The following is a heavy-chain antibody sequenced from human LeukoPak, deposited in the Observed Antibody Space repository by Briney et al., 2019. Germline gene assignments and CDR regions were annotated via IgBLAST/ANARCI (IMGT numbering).Heavy chain of an antibody. J-gene: IGHJ4*02. CDR1: GFTFSSYS. Sequence: GGSLRLSCAASGFTFSSYSMSWVRQAPGKGLEWVSFISRDSTDIYHADSVKGRFPISRDNAKNSLYLQMNNLRAEDTAIYYCAKDLPAAVDWGQGTLVTVSS. V-gene: IGHV3-21*01. D-gene: IGHD2-2*01. CDR3: AKDLPAAVD. CDR2: ISRDSTDI.